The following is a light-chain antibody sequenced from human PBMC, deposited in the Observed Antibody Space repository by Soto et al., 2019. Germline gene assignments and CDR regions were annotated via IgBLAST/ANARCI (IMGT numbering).Light chain of an antibody. CDR3: SSYAGSDNVCV. CDR1: SSDVGGYNY. V-gene: IGLV2-8*01. CDR2: EVH. Sequence: QSALTQPPSASGSPGQSVTISCTGTSSDVGGYNYVSWYQQHPDKAPKLMIYEVHKRPSGVPDRFSGSKSGNTASLTVSGLQAEDEADYYCSSYAGSDNVCVFGTGTKLTVL. J-gene: IGLJ1*01.